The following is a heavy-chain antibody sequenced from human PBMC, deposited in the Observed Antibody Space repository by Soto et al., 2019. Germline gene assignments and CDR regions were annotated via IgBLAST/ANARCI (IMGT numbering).Heavy chain of an antibody. D-gene: IGHD6-13*01. CDR1: GFSLSNARMG. V-gene: IGHV2-26*01. CDR2: IFSNDEK. Sequence: QVTLKESGPVLVKPTETLMLTCTVSGFSLSNARMGVSWIRQPPGKALEWLAHIFSNDEKSYSTSLKSRLTISKDTSKSQVVLTMTNMDPVDTATYYCARIRVAAAGKVNAFDIWGQGTMVTVSS. CDR3: ARIRVAAAGKVNAFDI. J-gene: IGHJ3*02.